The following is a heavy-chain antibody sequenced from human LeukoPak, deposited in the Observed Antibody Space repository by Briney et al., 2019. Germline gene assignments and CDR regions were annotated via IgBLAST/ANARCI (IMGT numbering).Heavy chain of an antibody. CDR2: MYYSGST. CDR1: GGSITSTSYY. J-gene: IGHJ4*02. Sequence: SETLSLTCTVSGGSITSTSYYWGWIRQPPGKGLEWIGSMYYSGSTYYNPSLKSRVTMSVDTSKNQFSLKLSSVTAADTAVYYCARDSADFFLGYYYDSSSTVWGQGTLVTVSS. CDR3: ARDSADFFLGYYYDSSSTV. V-gene: IGHV4-39*07. D-gene: IGHD3-22*01.